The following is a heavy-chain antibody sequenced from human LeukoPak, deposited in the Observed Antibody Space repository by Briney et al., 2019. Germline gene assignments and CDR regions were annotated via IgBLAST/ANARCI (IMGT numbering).Heavy chain of an antibody. CDR3: ARDYYDSSGYYYPNFDY. CDR1: GFTVSSNY. D-gene: IGHD3-22*01. Sequence: SGGSLRLSCAASGFTVSSNYMSWVRQAPGKGLEWVSVIYSGGSTYYADSVKGRFTISRDNSKNTLYLQMNSLRAEDTAVYYCARDYYDSSGYYYPNFDYWGQGTLVTVSS. CDR2: IYSGGST. V-gene: IGHV3-66*01. J-gene: IGHJ4*02.